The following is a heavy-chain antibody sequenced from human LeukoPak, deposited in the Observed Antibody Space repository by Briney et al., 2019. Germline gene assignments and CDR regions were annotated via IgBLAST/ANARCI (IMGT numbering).Heavy chain of an antibody. J-gene: IGHJ4*02. Sequence: NPSETLSLTCTVSGDSISSHDYYWSWIRQPPGKGLEWIGYIYYSGSTSYNPSLKSRVTISVDTSKNQFSLRLTSVTAADTAVYYCARLNDYGGHLDYWGQGTLVTVSS. CDR3: ARLNDYGGHLDY. D-gene: IGHD4-23*01. CDR2: IYYSGST. V-gene: IGHV4-30-4*08. CDR1: GDSISSHDYY.